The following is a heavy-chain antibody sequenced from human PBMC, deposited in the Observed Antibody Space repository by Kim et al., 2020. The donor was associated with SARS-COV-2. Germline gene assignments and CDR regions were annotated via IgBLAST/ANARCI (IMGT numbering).Heavy chain of an antibody. J-gene: IGHJ6*02. CDR2: ISWDGGST. D-gene: IGHD6-13*01. V-gene: IGHV3-43*01. CDR1: GFTFDDYT. CDR3: AKEYGPLYSSSFLYGMDV. Sequence: GGSLRLSCAASGFTFDDYTMHWVRQAPGKGLEWVSLISWDGGSTYYADSVKGRFTISRDNSKNSLYLQMNSLRTEDTALYYCAKEYGPLYSSSFLYGMDVWGQGTTVTVSS.